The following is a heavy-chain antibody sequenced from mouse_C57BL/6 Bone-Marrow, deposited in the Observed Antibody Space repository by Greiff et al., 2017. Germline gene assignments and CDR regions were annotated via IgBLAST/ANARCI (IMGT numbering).Heavy chain of an antibody. CDR2: IDPEDGET. CDR1: GFNIKDYY. Sequence: VQLQQSGAELVKPGASVKLSCTASGFNIKDYYIHWVKQRTEQGLEWIGRIDPEDGETKYAPKLQDKATITADTSSNTAYLQLSNLTSEDTAVYYCTRSLIYTGTNYWGQGTTLTVSS. J-gene: IGHJ2*01. CDR3: TRSLIYTGTNY. V-gene: IGHV14-2*01. D-gene: IGHD1-1*01.